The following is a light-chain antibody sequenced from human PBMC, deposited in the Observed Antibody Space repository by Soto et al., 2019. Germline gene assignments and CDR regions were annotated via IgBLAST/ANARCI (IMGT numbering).Light chain of an antibody. CDR3: QQTNLFPYT. V-gene: IGKV1D-12*01. Sequence: IQMSRCPSSVYPSVGYRVTFTCRSSQVISSWLAWYQQKPGKAPKLLIYAASTLQGAVPSRFSGSGSGTDFSLTITSLQYEDFATYYCQQTNLFPYTFGQGTKADIK. CDR2: AAS. J-gene: IGKJ2*01. CDR1: QVISSW.